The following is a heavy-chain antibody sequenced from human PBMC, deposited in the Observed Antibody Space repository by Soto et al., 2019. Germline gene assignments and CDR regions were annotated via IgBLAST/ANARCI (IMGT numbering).Heavy chain of an antibody. J-gene: IGHJ4*02. CDR3: AREVQYCSSTSCYSGLFDY. D-gene: IGHD2-2*01. Sequence: PGGSLRLSCAASGFTFSSYAMHWVRQAPGKGLEWVAVISYDGSNKYYADPVKGRFTISRDNSKNTLYLQMNSLRAEDTAVYYCAREVQYCSSTSCYSGLFDYWGQGTLVTVSS. V-gene: IGHV3-30-3*01. CDR2: ISYDGSNK. CDR1: GFTFSSYA.